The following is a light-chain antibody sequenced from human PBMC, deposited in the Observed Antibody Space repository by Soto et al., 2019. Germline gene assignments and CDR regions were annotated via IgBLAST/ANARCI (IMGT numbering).Light chain of an antibody. J-gene: IGLJ1*01. CDR2: DVS. CDR3: SSYTSSSIPYV. V-gene: IGLV2-14*01. CDR1: NSDVGGYNF. Sequence: QSALTQPASVSGSPGQSITISCTGTNSDVGGYNFVSGYQQHPGKAPKLMIYDVSNRPSGVSNRFSGSKSGNTASLNISGLQAEDEADYYCSSYTSSSIPYVFGIGTKLTVL.